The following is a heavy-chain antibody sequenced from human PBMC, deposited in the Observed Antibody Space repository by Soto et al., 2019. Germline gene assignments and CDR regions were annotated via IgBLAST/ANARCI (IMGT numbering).Heavy chain of an antibody. D-gene: IGHD2-15*01. CDR3: ARDHRGGTDAFDI. CDR1: GYTFTSFG. CDR2: ISAYNGNT. Sequence: QFQLVQSGADVKKPGASVKVSCKASGYTFTSFGISWVRQAPGQGLEWMGWISAYNGNTNYAENLQGRVTMTTDTSTSTAYMELRSLRSDDTAVYYCARDHRGGTDAFDIWGQGTMVTVSS. J-gene: IGHJ3*02. V-gene: IGHV1-18*01.